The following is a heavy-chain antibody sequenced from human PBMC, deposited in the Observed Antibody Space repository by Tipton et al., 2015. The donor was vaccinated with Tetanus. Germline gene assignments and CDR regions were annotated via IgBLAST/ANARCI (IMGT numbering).Heavy chain of an antibody. Sequence: TLSLTCTVSGGSISSSSYYWGWIRQPPGKGLEWIGSIYYSGSTYYNPSLKSRVTISVDTSKNQFSLKLSSLTAADTAVYYCARLSSGWSLDPLYYFDYWGQGTLVTVSS. CDR3: ARLSSGWSLDPLYYFDY. V-gene: IGHV4-39*01. D-gene: IGHD6-19*01. J-gene: IGHJ4*02. CDR1: GGSISSSSYY. CDR2: IYYSGST.